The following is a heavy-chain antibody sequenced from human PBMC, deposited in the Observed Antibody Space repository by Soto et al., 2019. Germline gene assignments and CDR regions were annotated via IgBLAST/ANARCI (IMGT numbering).Heavy chain of an antibody. Sequence: QVQLVQSGAEVKKPGASVKVSCKASGYTFTSYAMHWVRQAPGQRLEWMRWINGGNGNTKYSQKFQGRVTITRDTSASTAYMELSSLRYEDTAVYYCACEYCSGGSCPLYYGMDVWGQGTTVTVSS. CDR2: INGGNGNT. V-gene: IGHV1-3*01. CDR1: GYTFTSYA. D-gene: IGHD2-15*01. CDR3: ACEYCSGGSCPLYYGMDV. J-gene: IGHJ6*02.